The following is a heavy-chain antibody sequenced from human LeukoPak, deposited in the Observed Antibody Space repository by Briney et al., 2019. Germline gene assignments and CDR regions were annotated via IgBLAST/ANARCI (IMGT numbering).Heavy chain of an antibody. D-gene: IGHD4-23*01. V-gene: IGHV3-53*01. Sequence: GGSLRLSCAASGFSVISNFMTWVRQAPGKGLEWVSVIFSGGSTYYADSVKGRFTISRDNSKNTLYLQMNSLRAEDTAVYFCARGRRWDLLVSLIDASDIWGQGTMVTVSS. CDR2: IFSGGST. CDR1: GFSVISNF. J-gene: IGHJ3*02. CDR3: ARGRRWDLLVSLIDASDI.